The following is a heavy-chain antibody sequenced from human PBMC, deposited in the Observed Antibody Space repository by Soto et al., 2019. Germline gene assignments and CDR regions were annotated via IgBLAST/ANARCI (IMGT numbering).Heavy chain of an antibody. Sequence: QVQLVQSGAEVKKPGSSVKVSCKASGGTFSSYAISWVRQAPGQGLEWMGGIIPIFGTANYAQKFQGRVTITAAESTSTAYMELSSLRSEDTAVYYCASSPGGCSGGSCPYYYYGMDVWGQGTTVTVSS. CDR3: ASSPGGCSGGSCPYYYYGMDV. CDR1: GGTFSSYA. V-gene: IGHV1-69*12. J-gene: IGHJ6*02. D-gene: IGHD2-15*01. CDR2: IIPIFGTA.